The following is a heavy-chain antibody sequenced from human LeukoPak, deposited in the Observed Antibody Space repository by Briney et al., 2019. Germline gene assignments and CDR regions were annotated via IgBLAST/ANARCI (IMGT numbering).Heavy chain of an antibody. J-gene: IGHJ3*02. D-gene: IGHD3-22*01. Sequence: PGGSLRLSCAASGFTFSSYGMHWVRQAPGKGPEWMAVISYDGSHKFYTDSVKGRFTISRDNSKNTLYLQMNSLRAEDTAVYYCAKDRISLYYYDSSGYYFEAFDIWGQGTMVTVSS. CDR2: ISYDGSHK. CDR1: GFTFSSYG. CDR3: AKDRISLYYYDSSGYYFEAFDI. V-gene: IGHV3-30*18.